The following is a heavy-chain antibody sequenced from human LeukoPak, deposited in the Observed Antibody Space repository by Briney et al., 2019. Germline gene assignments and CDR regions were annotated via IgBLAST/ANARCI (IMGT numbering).Heavy chain of an antibody. CDR2: INSDGSST. CDR1: GFTFSSYW. D-gene: IGHD5-24*01. J-gene: IGHJ4*02. CDR3: ARVKRWLQLVDY. Sequence: GGSLRLSCAASGFTFSSYWMHWVRQAPGKGLMWVSRINSDGSSTSYADSVKGRFTISRDNAKNTLYLQMNSLRAEDTAVYYCARVKRWLQLVDYWGQGTLVTVSS. V-gene: IGHV3-74*01.